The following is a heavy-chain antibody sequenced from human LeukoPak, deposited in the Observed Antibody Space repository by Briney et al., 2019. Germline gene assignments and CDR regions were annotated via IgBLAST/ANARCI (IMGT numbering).Heavy chain of an antibody. CDR3: AGGGGLDV. CDR1: GFTFSDYY. Sequence: GALRLSCAASGFTFSDYYMSWARQAPGKGLEWVASINHNGNVNYYVDSVKGRFTISRDNAKNSLYLQMSNLRAEDTAVYFCAGGGGLDVWGQGATVTVSS. D-gene: IGHD3-16*01. CDR2: INHNGNVN. J-gene: IGHJ6*02. V-gene: IGHV3-7*03.